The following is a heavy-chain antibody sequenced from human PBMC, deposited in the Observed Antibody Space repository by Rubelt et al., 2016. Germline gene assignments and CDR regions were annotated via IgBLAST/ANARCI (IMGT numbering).Heavy chain of an antibody. CDR2: FDPVDGET. D-gene: IGHD4-17*01. V-gene: IGHV1-24*01. Sequence: QVQLVQSGAEVKKPGASVKVSCKVSGYTLTELSMHWVRQAPGKGLEWMGGFDPVDGETIYAQKFQGRGTMTEDTCTAAAYVRMSSLRAEDTAVYDCGSRHPDYGDLDFDYWGQGTLVTVSS. J-gene: IGHJ4*02. CDR1: GYTLTELS. CDR3: GSRHPDYGDLDFDY.